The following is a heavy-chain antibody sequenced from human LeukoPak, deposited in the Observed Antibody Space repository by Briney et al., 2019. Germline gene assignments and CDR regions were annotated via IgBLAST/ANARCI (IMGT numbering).Heavy chain of an antibody. J-gene: IGHJ6*02. D-gene: IGHD3-10*01. CDR3: ARGPYYYGSGSYYYYYYYGMDV. Sequence: PSETLSLTSAVYGGSFSGYYWSWIRQPPGKGLEWIGEINHSGSTNYNPSLKSRVTISVDTSKNQFSLKLSSVTAADTAVYYCARGPYYYGSGSYYYYYYYGMDVWGQGTTVTVSS. CDR2: INHSGST. V-gene: IGHV4-34*01. CDR1: GGSFSGYY.